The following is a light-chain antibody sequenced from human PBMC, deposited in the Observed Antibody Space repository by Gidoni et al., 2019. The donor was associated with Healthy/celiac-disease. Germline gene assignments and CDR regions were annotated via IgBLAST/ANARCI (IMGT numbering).Light chain of an antibody. J-gene: IGKJ2*01. CDR2: AAS. Sequence: DIQLTQSPSFLSASVGDRVTITCRASQGISSYLAGYQQKPGKAPKLLIYAASTLQSGVPSRFSGSGSGTEFTLTISSLQPEDFATDYCQQLNSYPYTFGQGTKLEIK. CDR1: QGISSY. V-gene: IGKV1-9*01. CDR3: QQLNSYPYT.